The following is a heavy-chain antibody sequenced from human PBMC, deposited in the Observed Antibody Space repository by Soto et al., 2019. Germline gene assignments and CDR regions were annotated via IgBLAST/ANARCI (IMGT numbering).Heavy chain of an antibody. CDR3: ARVGFSTSWLGLLATGVHGVEMDY. J-gene: IGHJ4*02. CDR1: GYTFISYG. V-gene: IGHV1-18*01. Sequence: QVQLVQSGAEVKKTGASVEVSCKASGYTFISYGISWVRQAPGQGLEWMGWISAYNGKTNYAQKFQGRVTMTTDTPTSTAYMERRSLRSDDTAVYYWARVGFSTSWLGLLATGVHGVEMDYWGQGPLVTVS. D-gene: IGHD6-13*01. CDR2: ISAYNGKT.